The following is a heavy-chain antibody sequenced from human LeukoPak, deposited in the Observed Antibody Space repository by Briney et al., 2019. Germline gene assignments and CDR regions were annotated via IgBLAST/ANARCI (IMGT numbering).Heavy chain of an antibody. V-gene: IGHV4-38-2*02. CDR1: GYSISSGYY. CDR3: ARDPGCSGGSCPLDY. CDR2: IYHSGST. J-gene: IGHJ4*02. D-gene: IGHD2-15*01. Sequence: SETLSLTCTVSGYSISSGYYWGWIRQPPGKGLEWISSIYHSGSTYYNPSLKSRVTISVDTLKNQFSLRLSSVTAADTAVYYCARDPGCSGGSCPLDYWGQGTLVTVSS.